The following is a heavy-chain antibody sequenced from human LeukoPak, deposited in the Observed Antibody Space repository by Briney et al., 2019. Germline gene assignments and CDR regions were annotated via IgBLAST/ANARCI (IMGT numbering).Heavy chain of an antibody. CDR2: INPNSGAR. CDR1: GYTFTGHY. CDR3: ARDWGYYGSGNYFFDY. D-gene: IGHD3-10*01. Sequence: ASVKVSCTTSGYTFTGHYMNWVRQAPGQGLEWMGWINPNSGARKYAQKFQGRVTMTRDTSISTVYMELSRLGSDDTAVYYCARDWGYYGSGNYFFDYWGQGTLVTVSS. V-gene: IGHV1-2*02. J-gene: IGHJ4*02.